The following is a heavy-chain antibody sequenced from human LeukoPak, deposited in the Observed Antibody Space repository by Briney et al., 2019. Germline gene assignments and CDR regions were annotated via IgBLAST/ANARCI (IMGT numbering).Heavy chain of an antibody. V-gene: IGHV3-21*01. D-gene: IGHD3-22*01. CDR2: ISSSSSYI. Sequence: ETLSLTCTVSGYSISSGYYWGWIRQPPGKGLEWVSSISSSSSYIYYADSVKGRFTISRDNAKNSLYLQMNSLRAEDTAVYYCARGITMIVVGYYFDYWGQGTLVTVSS. CDR3: ARGITMIVVGYYFDY. CDR1: GYSISSGYY. J-gene: IGHJ4*02.